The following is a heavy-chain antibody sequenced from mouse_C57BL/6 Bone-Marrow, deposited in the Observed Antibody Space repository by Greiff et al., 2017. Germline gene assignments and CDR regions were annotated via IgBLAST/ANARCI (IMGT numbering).Heavy chain of an antibody. CDR1: GYTFTSYW. CDR3: ARGGGNYYYFDY. J-gene: IGHJ2*01. V-gene: IGHV1-50*01. CDR2: IDPSDSYT. D-gene: IGHD2-1*01. Sequence: VQLQQSGAELVKPGASVKLSCKASGYTFTSYWMQWVKQRPGQGLEWIGEIDPSDSYTNYNQKFKGKATLTVDPSSSTAYMQLSSLTSEESAVDYCARGGGNYYYFDYWGKGTTLTVSS.